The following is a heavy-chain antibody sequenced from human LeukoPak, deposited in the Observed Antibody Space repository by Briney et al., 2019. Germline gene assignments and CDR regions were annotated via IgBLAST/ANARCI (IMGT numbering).Heavy chain of an antibody. D-gene: IGHD3-3*01. CDR1: GGSFSGYY. Sequence: SETLSLTCAVYGGSFSGYYWSWIRQPPGRGLEWIGYIYYSRSTNYNPSLKSRVTISVDTSKNQFSLKLSSVTAADTAVYYCARLYYDFWSGYYTLGMDVWGQGTTVTVSS. J-gene: IGHJ6*02. CDR2: IYYSRST. V-gene: IGHV4-59*01. CDR3: ARLYYDFWSGYYTLGMDV.